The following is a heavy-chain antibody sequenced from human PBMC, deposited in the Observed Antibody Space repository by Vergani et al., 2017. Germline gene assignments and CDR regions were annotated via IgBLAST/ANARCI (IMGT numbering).Heavy chain of an antibody. D-gene: IGHD2-2*02. Sequence: QVQLQESGPGLVKPPGTLSLTCAVSGDSISSNNCWTWVRQPPGKGLEWIGEICHTEDTKYSTSLKSRVTVSVDESRNLFSLRLNSVTAADTAVYYCSTIGYRRCGYYFDYWGQGILVTVSS. V-gene: IGHV4-4*03. CDR2: ICHTEDT. J-gene: IGHJ4*02. CDR1: GDSISSNNC. CDR3: STIGYRRCGYYFDY.